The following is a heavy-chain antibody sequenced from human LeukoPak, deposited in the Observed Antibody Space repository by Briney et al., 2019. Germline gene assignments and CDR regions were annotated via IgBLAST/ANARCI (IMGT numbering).Heavy chain of an antibody. CDR3: ARSYGSGSPFGY. V-gene: IGHV4-59*01. J-gene: IGHJ4*02. D-gene: IGHD3-10*01. Sequence: PSETLSLTCTVSGGSISSYYWSWIRQPPGKGLEWIGYIYYSGSTNYNPSLKSRVTISVDMSKNQFSLKLSSVTAADTAVYYCARSYGSGSPFGYWGQGTLVTVSS. CDR1: GGSISSYY. CDR2: IYYSGST.